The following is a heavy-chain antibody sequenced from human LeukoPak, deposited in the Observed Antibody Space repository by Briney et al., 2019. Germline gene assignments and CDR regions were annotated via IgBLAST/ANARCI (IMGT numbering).Heavy chain of an antibody. V-gene: IGHV3-23*01. D-gene: IGHD6-13*01. CDR1: GFTFSSYA. CDR3: AKAPRSSSWSRNWFDP. J-gene: IGHJ5*02. CDR2: VSASGDNT. Sequence: GGSLRLSCAASGFTFSSYAMSWVRQAPGKGLEWVSLVSASGDNTYYADSVKGRFTISRDNSKNTLYLQMNSLRAEDTAVYYCAKAPRSSSWSRNWFDPWGQGTLVTVSS.